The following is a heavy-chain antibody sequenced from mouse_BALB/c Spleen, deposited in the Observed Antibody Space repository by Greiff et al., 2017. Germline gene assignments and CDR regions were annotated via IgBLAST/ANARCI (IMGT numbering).Heavy chain of an antibody. V-gene: IGHV5-17*02. CDR2: ISSGSSTI. Sequence: VESGGGLVQPGGSRKLSCAASGFTFSSFGMHWVRQAPEKGLEWVAYISSGSSTIYYADTVKGRFTISRDNPKNTLFLQMTSLRSEDTAMYYCARDRYDDYFDYWGQGTTLTVSS. D-gene: IGHD2-14*01. CDR3: ARDRYDDYFDY. CDR1: GFTFSSFG. J-gene: IGHJ2*01.